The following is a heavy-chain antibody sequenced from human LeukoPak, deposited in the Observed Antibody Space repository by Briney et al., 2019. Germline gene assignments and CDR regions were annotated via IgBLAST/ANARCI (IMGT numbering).Heavy chain of an antibody. Sequence: GESLKISCKGSGYSFNNYWIGWVRQMPGKGLERMALIYPGDSETKYSPSFRGQVTISADKSISTAYLQWSSLKASDTAMYYCARRYSGSYLVDYWGQGTLVTVSS. CDR1: GYSFNNYW. J-gene: IGHJ4*02. D-gene: IGHD1-26*01. CDR2: IYPGDSET. CDR3: ARRYSGSYLVDY. V-gene: IGHV5-51*01.